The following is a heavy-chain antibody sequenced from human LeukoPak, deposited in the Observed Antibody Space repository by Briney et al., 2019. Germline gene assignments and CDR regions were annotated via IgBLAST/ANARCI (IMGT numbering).Heavy chain of an antibody. CDR3: ARDYSNPYYYYGMDV. J-gene: IGHJ6*02. CDR2: INSDGSST. CDR1: GFTFSSYA. V-gene: IGHV3-74*01. D-gene: IGHD4-4*01. Sequence: GGSLRLSCAASGFTFSSYAMSWVRQAPGKGLEWVSRINSDGSSTSYADSVKGRFTISRDNAKNTLYLQMNSLRAEDTAVYYCARDYSNPYYYYGMDVWGQGTTVTVSS.